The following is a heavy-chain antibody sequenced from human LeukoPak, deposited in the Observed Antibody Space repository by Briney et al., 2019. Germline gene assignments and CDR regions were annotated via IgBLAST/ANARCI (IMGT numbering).Heavy chain of an antibody. V-gene: IGHV3-21*01. J-gene: IGHJ4*02. D-gene: IGHD6-13*01. CDR3: ARDPGIPAAGTFDY. CDR2: ISSSGTYI. CDR1: GFTFSRYS. Sequence: GGSLRLSCAASGFTFSRYSMNWVRQAPGKGLEWVSSISSSGTYIYYADSVNGRFTISRDNAKNSLDLQVNSLRAEDTAVYYCARDPGIPAAGTFDYWGQGTLVTVSS.